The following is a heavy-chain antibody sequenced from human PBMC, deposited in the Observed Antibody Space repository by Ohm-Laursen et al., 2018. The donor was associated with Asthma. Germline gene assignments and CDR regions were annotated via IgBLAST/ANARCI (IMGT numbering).Heavy chain of an antibody. Sequence: SLRLSCSASGFTFSSYSMNWVRQAPGKGLEWVSSISSSSSYIYYADSVKGRFTISRDNSKNTLYLQMNSLRAEGTALYYCARIGPEWELPGREYSLIHWGQGTLVTVSS. D-gene: IGHD1-26*01. CDR1: GFTFSSYS. CDR2: ISSSSSYI. CDR3: ARIGPEWELPGREYSLIH. V-gene: IGHV3-21*01. J-gene: IGHJ1*01.